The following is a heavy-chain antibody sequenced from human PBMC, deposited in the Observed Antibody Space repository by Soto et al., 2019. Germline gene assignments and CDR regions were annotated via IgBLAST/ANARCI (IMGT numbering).Heavy chain of an antibody. J-gene: IGHJ4*02. Sequence: GGSLRLSCAASEFSFNFYWMHWVRQTPGKGLVWVSRINPAGTITNYADSVEGRFIISRDNAATTLYLQMNSLSAEDTAIYYCTSDTFGLRDSWGQGTLVTVSS. CDR2: INPAGTIT. V-gene: IGHV3-74*01. D-gene: IGHD3-3*01. CDR1: EFSFNFYW. CDR3: TSDTFGLRDS.